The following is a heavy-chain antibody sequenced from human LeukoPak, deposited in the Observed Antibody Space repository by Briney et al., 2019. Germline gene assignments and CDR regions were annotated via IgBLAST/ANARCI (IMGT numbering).Heavy chain of an antibody. J-gene: IGHJ5*02. CDR3: ARHDPFKAAQS. V-gene: IGHV4-59*08. Sequence: PSETLSLTCTVSGGSISGYYWSWISQPPGKGLVWICYIYSSGSTNYNPSLKSRVTISVATSKNQFSLKLSSVTAADTAVYYCARHDPFKAAQSWGQGTLVTVSS. CDR2: IYSSGST. CDR1: GGSISGYY. D-gene: IGHD6-13*01.